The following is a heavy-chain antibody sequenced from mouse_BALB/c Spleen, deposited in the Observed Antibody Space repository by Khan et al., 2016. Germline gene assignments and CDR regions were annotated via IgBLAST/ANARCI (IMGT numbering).Heavy chain of an antibody. CDR3: ARIYDDFYYAMDY. J-gene: IGHJ4*01. CDR1: GDSITSGF. V-gene: IGHV3-8*02. Sequence: EAQLQESGPGLVEPSQTLSLTCSVTGDSITSGFWNWIRKFPGNKLEYMGYISYSGSTYYNPALKSRISITRDTSKNQYYLQLNSVTTEDTATYYCARIYDDFYYAMDYWGQGTSVTVSS. D-gene: IGHD2-3*01. CDR2: ISYSGST.